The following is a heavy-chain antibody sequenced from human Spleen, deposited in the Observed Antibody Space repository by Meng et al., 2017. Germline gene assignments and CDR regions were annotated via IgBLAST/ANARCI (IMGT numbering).Heavy chain of an antibody. CDR2: IYYSGST. D-gene: IGHD4-11*01. J-gene: IGHJ4*02. CDR3: ARGPTTMAHDFDY. CDR1: GDSISSGGYY. Sequence: QGQLQGSGPGLVKPSQTLSLTCSVSGDSISSGGYYWSWVRQHAGKGLEWTGYIYYSGSTYYIPALKSLVIISLKLSSVTAADSAVYYCARGPTTMAHDFDYWGQGTLVTVSS. V-gene: IGHV4-31*01.